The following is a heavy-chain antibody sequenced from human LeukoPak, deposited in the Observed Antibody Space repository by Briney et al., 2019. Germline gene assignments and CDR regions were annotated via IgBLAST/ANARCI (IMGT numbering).Heavy chain of an antibody. Sequence: PSETLSLTCTVSGGSISSYYWSWIRQPPGNGLEWIGYIYYSGSTNYNPSLKSRVTISVDTSKNQFSLKLSSVTAADTAVYYCARHGGSYLFDYWGQGTLVTVSS. CDR1: GGSISSYY. CDR3: ARHGGSYLFDY. CDR2: IYYSGST. D-gene: IGHD1-26*01. J-gene: IGHJ4*02. V-gene: IGHV4-59*01.